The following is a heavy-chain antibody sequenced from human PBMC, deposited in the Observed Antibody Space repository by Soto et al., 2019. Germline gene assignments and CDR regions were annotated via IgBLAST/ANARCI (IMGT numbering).Heavy chain of an antibody. V-gene: IGHV3-23*01. Sequence: GGSLRLSCAASGFTLSIYAMGWVRQAPGKGLEWVSGISGSDGSTYYADSVKGRFTISRDNSKNTLYLQMNSLRAEDTAVYYCAKDDGLEDWGQGTLVTVSS. CDR3: AKDDGLED. CDR1: GFTLSIYA. CDR2: ISGSDGST. J-gene: IGHJ4*02.